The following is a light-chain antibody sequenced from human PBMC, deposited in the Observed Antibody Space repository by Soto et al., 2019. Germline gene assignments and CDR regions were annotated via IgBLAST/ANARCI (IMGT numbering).Light chain of an antibody. J-gene: IGLJ1*01. CDR3: CSYARSSAAV. Sequence: QSALTQPRSVSGSPGQSVTISCTGTSSDVGGYNYVSWYQQHPGKAPKLMIYDVSKRPSGVPDRLSGSKSGNTASLTISGVQAEDESYYYCCSYARSSAAVFGTGTKLTVL. CDR1: SSDVGGYNY. CDR2: DVS. V-gene: IGLV2-11*01.